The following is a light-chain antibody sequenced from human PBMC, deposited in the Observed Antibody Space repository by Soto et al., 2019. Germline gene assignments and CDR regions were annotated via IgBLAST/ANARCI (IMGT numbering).Light chain of an antibody. CDR2: DVN. V-gene: IGLV2-18*02. J-gene: IGLJ1*01. CDR1: SSDVGSYNR. CDR3: SSYTISSTYV. Sequence: AMTQSPAIFGIPGVSVAIYCTGTSSDVGSYNRVSWYQQPPGTAPKLMIYDVNNRPSGVPDRFSGSKSGNTASLTISVLQAEYEASYHCSSYTISSTYVFGTGSKVTFL.